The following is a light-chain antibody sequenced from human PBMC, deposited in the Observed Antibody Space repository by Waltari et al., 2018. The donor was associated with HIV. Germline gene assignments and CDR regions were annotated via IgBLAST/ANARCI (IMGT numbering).Light chain of an antibody. CDR1: SSDVGGYEY. J-gene: IGLJ1*01. CDR3: CSYAGTYTYV. CDR2: DVG. V-gene: IGLV2-11*01. Sequence: QSALTQPRSVSGSPGQTVTISCPGTSSDVGGYEYVSWFQQHPDKAPKLIIYDVGQRPSGVPDRFSGSKSGNTAFLTISGLQAEDEADYYCCSYAGTYTYVFGSGTEVTAL.